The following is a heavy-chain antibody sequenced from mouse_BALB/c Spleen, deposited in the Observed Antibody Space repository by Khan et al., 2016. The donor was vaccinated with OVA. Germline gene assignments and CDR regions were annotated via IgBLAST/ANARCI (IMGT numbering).Heavy chain of an antibody. CDR3: SREVGTMAY. CDR1: AYTFTNYW. CDR2: IYPSDSYT. Sequence: QVQLKQSGAELVRPGTSVKLSCKASAYTFTNYWINWVRQRPGQGLEWIGNIYPSDSYTNYNQNFKDKATLTVDKSSSTAYMQLSSPTSEDSAVYYCSREVGTMAYWGHGTLVT. D-gene: IGHD1-1*02. V-gene: IGHV1-69*02. J-gene: IGHJ3*01.